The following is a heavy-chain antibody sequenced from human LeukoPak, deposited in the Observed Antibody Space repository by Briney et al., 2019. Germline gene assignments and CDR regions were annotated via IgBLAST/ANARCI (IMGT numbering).Heavy chain of an antibody. CDR3: ARGDYGGDYFDY. CDR1: GFTFSTYA. V-gene: IGHV3-11*05. D-gene: IGHD4-23*01. CDR2: ISSGSTYT. J-gene: IGHJ4*02. Sequence: GGSLRLSCTASGFTFSTYAMSWVRQAPGKRLEWVSYISSGSTYTNYADSVEGRFTISRDNAKNSLYLQMNSLRAEDTAVYYCARGDYGGDYFDYWGQGTLVTVSS.